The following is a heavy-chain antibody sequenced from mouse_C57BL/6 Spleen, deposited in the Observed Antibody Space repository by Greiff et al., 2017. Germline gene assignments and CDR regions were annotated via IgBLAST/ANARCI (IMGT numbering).Heavy chain of an antibody. J-gene: IGHJ4*01. CDR3: ARHGDTTPYAMDY. CDR1: GFSLTRYG. Sequence: VQLKESGPGLVAPSQSLSITCTVSGFSLTRYGVHWVRQPPGKGLEWLVVIWSDGSTTYNSALKSRLSISKDNSKSQVFLKMNRLPTDDTAMYYCARHGDTTPYAMDYWGQGTSVTVSS. V-gene: IGHV2-6-1*01. CDR2: IWSDGST. D-gene: IGHD1-1*01.